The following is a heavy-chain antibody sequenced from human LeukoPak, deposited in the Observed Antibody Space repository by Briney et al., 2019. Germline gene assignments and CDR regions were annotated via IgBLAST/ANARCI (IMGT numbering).Heavy chain of an antibody. Sequence: PGGSLTLSCAGSGFTFSSYAMSWVRQAPGKGLEWVSAISGSGGSTYYADSVKGRFTISRDNSKNTLYLQMNSLRAEDTAVYYCAKRGYSGYDYYFDYWGQGTLVTVSS. CDR1: GFTFSSYA. D-gene: IGHD5-12*01. CDR3: AKRGYSGYDYYFDY. J-gene: IGHJ4*02. V-gene: IGHV3-23*01. CDR2: ISGSGGST.